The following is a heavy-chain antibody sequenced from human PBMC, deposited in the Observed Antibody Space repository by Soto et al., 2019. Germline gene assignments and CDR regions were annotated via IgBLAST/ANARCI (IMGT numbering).Heavy chain of an antibody. V-gene: IGHV3-11*06. J-gene: IGHJ3*02. CDR3: ASDPSAYCSSTSCYAFDI. CDR1: GFTFSDYY. D-gene: IGHD2-2*01. Sequence: GGSLRLSCAASGFTFSDYYMSWIRQAPGKGLEWVSYISSSSSYTNYADSVKGRFTISRDNAKNSLYLQMNSMRAEDTAVYSCASDPSAYCSSTSCYAFDIWGQGTMVTVSS. CDR2: ISSSSSYT.